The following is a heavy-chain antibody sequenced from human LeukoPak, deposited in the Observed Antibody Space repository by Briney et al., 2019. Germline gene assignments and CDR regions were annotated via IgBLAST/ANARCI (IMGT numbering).Heavy chain of an antibody. V-gene: IGHV4-59*08. CDR1: GGSISSYC. CDR3: ARHYYGDYEGWFDP. Sequence: SETLSLTCTVSGGSISSYCWSWIRQPPGKGLEWIGYISYSGSTNYNPSLKSRVTISVDTSKNQFSLKLSSVTAADTAVYYCARHYYGDYEGWFDPWGQGTLVTVSS. CDR2: ISYSGST. D-gene: IGHD4-17*01. J-gene: IGHJ5*02.